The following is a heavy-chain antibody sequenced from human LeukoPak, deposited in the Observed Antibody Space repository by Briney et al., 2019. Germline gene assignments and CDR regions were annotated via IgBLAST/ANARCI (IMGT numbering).Heavy chain of an antibody. J-gene: IGHJ4*02. CDR1: GGSISSSSYY. CDR2: IYYSGTT. CDR3: ARQLGYCSSTSCYADKVDY. D-gene: IGHD2-2*01. Sequence: SETLSLTCTVSGGSISSSSYYWGWIRQPPGKGLEWIGSIYYSGTTYYNPSLKSRVTISVDTSKNQFSLKLSSVTAADAAVYYCARQLGYCSSTSCYADKVDYWGQGTLVTVSS. V-gene: IGHV4-39*01.